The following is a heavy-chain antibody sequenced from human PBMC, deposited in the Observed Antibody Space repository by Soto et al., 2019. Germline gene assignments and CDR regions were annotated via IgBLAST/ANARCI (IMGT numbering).Heavy chain of an antibody. D-gene: IGHD4-17*01. J-gene: IGHJ4*02. CDR1: GYTFTSYD. Sequence: ASVKVSCKASGYTFTSYDINWVRQATGQGLEWMGWMNPNSGNTGYAQKFQGRVTMTRNTSISTAYMELSSLRSDDTAVYYCARSAPLYGDYELRRNLDYWGQGTLVTVSS. CDR2: MNPNSGNT. CDR3: ARSAPLYGDYELRRNLDY. V-gene: IGHV1-8*01.